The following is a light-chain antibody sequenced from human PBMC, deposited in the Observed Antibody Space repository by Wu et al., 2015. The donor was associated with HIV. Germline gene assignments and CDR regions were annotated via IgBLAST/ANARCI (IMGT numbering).Light chain of an antibody. CDR1: QNIRNN. Sequence: EIVLTQFPATLSLSPGESATLSCRASQNIRNNLAWYQLKPGQPPRFLIYEASNRAIGIPAKFSGSGSGTDFTLTINSLEPEDFAVYYCHQRSTWPQTFGQGTKLEIQ. V-gene: IGKV3-11*01. J-gene: IGKJ2*01. CDR2: EAS. CDR3: HQRSTWPQT.